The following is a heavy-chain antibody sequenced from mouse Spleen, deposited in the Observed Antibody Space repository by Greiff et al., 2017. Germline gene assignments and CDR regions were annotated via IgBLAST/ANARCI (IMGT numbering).Heavy chain of an antibody. J-gene: IGHJ2*01. Sequence: VQLQQSGAELARPGASVKLSCKASGYTFTSYWMQWVKQRPGQGLEWIGAIYPGDGDTRYTQKFKGKATLTADKSSSTAYMQLSSLASEDSAVYYCARRYRDYFDYWGQGTTLTVSS. CDR2: IYPGDGDT. V-gene: IGHV1-87*01. CDR1: GYTFTSYW. D-gene: IGHD1-1*01. CDR3: ARRYRDYFDY.